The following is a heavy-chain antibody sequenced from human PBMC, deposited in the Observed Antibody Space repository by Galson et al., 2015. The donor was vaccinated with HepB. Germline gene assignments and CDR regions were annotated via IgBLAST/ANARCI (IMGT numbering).Heavy chain of an antibody. CDR1: AFTFSSYA. J-gene: IGHJ3*02. CDR2: ESYGGNSK. CDR3: VRDGVCSRTSCYRGAFDM. D-gene: IGHD2-2*02. V-gene: IGHV3-30-3*01. Sequence: SLRLSCAASAFTFSSYAMHWVRQAPGKGLGWVAGESYGGNSKTYAEAVTGRFTISRDNSKNTLYLQMNSLRVEDTASYYCVRDGVCSRTSCYRGAFDMWGQGTMDTVSS.